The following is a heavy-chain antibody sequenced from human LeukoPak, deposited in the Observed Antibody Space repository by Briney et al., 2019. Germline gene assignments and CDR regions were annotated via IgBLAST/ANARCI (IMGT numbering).Heavy chain of an antibody. CDR3: ARTRRTINYYDSSGYSPSWFDP. CDR1: GGSISSSSYY. CDR2: IYYSGST. D-gene: IGHD3-22*01. V-gene: IGHV4-39*01. J-gene: IGHJ5*02. Sequence: SETLSFTCTVSGGSISSSSYYWGWICQPPGKGLEWIGSIYYSGSTYYNPSLKSRVTISVDTSKNQFSLKLSSVTATDTAVYYCARTRRTINYYDSSGYSPSWFDPWGQGTLVTVSS.